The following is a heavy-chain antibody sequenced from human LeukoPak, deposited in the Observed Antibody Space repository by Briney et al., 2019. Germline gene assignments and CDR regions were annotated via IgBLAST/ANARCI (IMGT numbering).Heavy chain of an antibody. CDR1: GFTFSDYY. D-gene: IGHD2-15*01. CDR2: ISSSGSTI. CDR3: ASQYRIWPIMDV. V-gene: IGHV3-11*01. Sequence: SGGSLRLSCAASGFTFSDYYMSWIRQAPGKGLEWVSYISSSGSTIYYADSVKGRFTISRDNAKNSLYLQMNSLRAEDTAVYYCASQYRIWPIMDVWGQGTTVTVSS. J-gene: IGHJ6*02.